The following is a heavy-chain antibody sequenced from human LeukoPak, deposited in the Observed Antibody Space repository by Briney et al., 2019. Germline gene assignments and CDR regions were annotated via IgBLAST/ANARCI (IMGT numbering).Heavy chain of an antibody. V-gene: IGHV3-7*01. J-gene: IGHJ4*02. D-gene: IGHD6-13*01. CDR2: IKQDGSEK. Sequence: PGGSLRPSCAASGFTFSSYWMSWVRQAPGKGLEWVANIKQDGSEKYYVDSVKGRFTISRDNAKNSLYLQMNSLRAEDTAVYYCASAGPGAYYFDYWGQGTLVTVSS. CDR1: GFTFSSYW. CDR3: ASAGPGAYYFDY.